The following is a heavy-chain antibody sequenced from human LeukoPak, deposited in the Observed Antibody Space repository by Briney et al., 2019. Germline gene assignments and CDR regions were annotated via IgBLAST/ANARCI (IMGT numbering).Heavy chain of an antibody. CDR1: GYTFTSYD. CDR3: ARGILWFGDDV. D-gene: IGHD3-10*01. V-gene: IGHV1-8*01. J-gene: IGHJ6*04. Sequence: GASVKVSCKASGYTFTSYDINWVRQATGQGLEWMGWMNPNSGNTGYAQKFQDRVTMTRNTSISTAYMELSSPRSEDTAVYYCARGILWFGDDVWGKGTTVTISS. CDR2: MNPNSGNT.